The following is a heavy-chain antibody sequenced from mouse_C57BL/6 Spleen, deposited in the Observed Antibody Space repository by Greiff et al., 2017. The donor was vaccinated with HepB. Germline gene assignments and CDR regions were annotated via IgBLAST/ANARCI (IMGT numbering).Heavy chain of an antibody. CDR2: IWGGGST. V-gene: IGHV2-9*01. CDR1: GFSLTSYG. D-gene: IGHD2-3*01. J-gene: IGHJ1*03. Sequence: VKVIESGPGLVAPSQSLSITCTVSGFSLTSYGVDWVRQPPGKGLEWLGVIWGGGSTNYNSALMSRLSISKDNSTSQVFLKMNSLQTNDTAMYYCAKDGDDGYYVGYFDVWGTGTTVTVSS. CDR3: AKDGDDGYYVGYFDV.